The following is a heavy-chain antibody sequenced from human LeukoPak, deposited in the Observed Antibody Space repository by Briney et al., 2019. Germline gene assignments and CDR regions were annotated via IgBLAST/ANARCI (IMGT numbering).Heavy chain of an antibody. CDR2: INAYNRNT. CDR1: GYTFTSYG. D-gene: IGHD1-7*01. CDR3: ARWGDWNYDY. Sequence: GASVKVSCKASGYTFTSYGISWVRQAPGQGLEWMGWINAYNRNTKYAQKFQGRITMTTDSSTNTAYMELRSLRSDDTAVYYCARWGDWNYDYWGQGTLVTVSS. J-gene: IGHJ4*02. V-gene: IGHV1-18*01.